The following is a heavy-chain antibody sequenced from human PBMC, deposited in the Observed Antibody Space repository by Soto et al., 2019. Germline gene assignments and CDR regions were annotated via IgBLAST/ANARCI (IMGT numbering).Heavy chain of an antibody. D-gene: IGHD2-2*01. J-gene: IGHJ5*02. CDR2: ISSNGGST. Sequence: GGSLRLSCAASGFTFSSYAMHWVRQAPGKGLEYVSAISSNGGSTYYANPVKGRFTISRDNSKNTLYLQMGSLRAEDMAVYYCARGQYQLLWSLYTPIAAAGNNWFDPWGQGTLVTVSS. CDR3: ARGQYQLLWSLYTPIAAAGNNWFDP. CDR1: GFTFSSYA. V-gene: IGHV3-64*01.